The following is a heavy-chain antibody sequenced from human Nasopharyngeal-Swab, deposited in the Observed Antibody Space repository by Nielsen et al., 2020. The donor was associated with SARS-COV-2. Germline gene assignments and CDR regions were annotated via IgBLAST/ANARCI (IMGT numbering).Heavy chain of an antibody. D-gene: IGHD2-15*01. J-gene: IGHJ6*02. V-gene: IGHV5-51*01. CDR2: IYPGDSET. CDR3: ARVQGYCTGGSCYSVFYYFAMDV. Sequence: KVSCKGSGYSFTNYWIGWVRQMPGKGLEWMGIIYPGDSETRYSPSFEGQVTISVDKSISTAYLQWSSLKASDTAMYYCARVQGYCTGGSCYSVFYYFAMDVWGQGTTVTVSS. CDR1: GYSFTNYW.